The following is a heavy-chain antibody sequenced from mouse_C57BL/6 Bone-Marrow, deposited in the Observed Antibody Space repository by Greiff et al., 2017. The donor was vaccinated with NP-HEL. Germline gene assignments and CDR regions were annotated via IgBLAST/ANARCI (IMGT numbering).Heavy chain of an antibody. J-gene: IGHJ3*01. D-gene: IGHD3-2*02. CDR1: GFTFSDFY. CDR3: ARDTAQAPFAY. CDR2: SRNKANDYTT. V-gene: IGHV7-1*01. Sequence: EVQLVESGGGLVQSGRSLRLSCATSGFTFSDFYMEWVRQAPRKGLEWIAASRNKANDYTTEYSASVKGRFIVSRDTSQSILYLQMNALRAEDTAIYYCARDTAQAPFAYWGQGTLVTVSA.